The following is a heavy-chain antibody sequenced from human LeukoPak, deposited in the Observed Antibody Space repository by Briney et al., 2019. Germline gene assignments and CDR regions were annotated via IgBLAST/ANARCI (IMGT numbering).Heavy chain of an antibody. Sequence: ASVKVSCKASGYTFTSYGISWVRQAPGQGLEWMGWISAYNGNTNFAQKLQGRVTMTTDTSTSTAYMELRSLRSDDTAAYYCARDPGVLWFGELSPVDYWGQGTLVTVSS. D-gene: IGHD3-10*01. V-gene: IGHV1-18*01. J-gene: IGHJ4*02. CDR2: ISAYNGNT. CDR3: ARDPGVLWFGELSPVDY. CDR1: GYTFTSYG.